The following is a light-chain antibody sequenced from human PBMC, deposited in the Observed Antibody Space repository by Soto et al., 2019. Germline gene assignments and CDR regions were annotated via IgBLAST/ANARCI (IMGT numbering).Light chain of an antibody. V-gene: IGKV1-5*03. CDR3: QQYNSYSPET. CDR1: QSISSW. J-gene: IGKJ3*01. CDR2: KAS. Sequence: DLQMTQSPSTLSASVGDRVTITCRASQSISSWLAWYQQKPGKAPKLLIYKASSLESGVPSRFSGSGSGTEFTLTISSLQPDDFATYYCQQYNSYSPETFGPGTKVDIK.